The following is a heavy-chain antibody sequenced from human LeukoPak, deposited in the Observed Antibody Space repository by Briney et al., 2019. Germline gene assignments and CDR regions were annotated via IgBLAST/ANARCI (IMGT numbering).Heavy chain of an antibody. CDR3: ARADYYDSCGSDL. D-gene: IGHD3-22*01. CDR1: GFTFSSYG. CDR2: IWYDGSNK. V-gene: IGHV3-33*01. J-gene: IGHJ2*01. Sequence: GGSLRLSCAASGFTFSSYGMHWVRQAPGKGLEWVAVIWYDGSNKYYADSVKGRFTISRDNSKNTLYLQMNSLRAEDTAVYYCARADYYDSCGSDLWGRGTLVTVSS.